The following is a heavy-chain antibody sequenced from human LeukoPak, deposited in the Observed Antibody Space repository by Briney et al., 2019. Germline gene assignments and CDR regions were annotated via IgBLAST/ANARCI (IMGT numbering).Heavy chain of an antibody. CDR1: GFTVSSNY. CDR2: IYSGGST. Sequence: GGSLRLSCAASGFTVSSNYMSWVRQAPGKGLEWASVIYSGGSTYYADSVKGRFTISRDNSKNTLYLQMNSLGAEDTAVYYCAREIYGDYGRFDYWGQGTLVTVSS. CDR3: AREIYGDYGRFDY. J-gene: IGHJ4*02. D-gene: IGHD4-17*01. V-gene: IGHV3-53*01.